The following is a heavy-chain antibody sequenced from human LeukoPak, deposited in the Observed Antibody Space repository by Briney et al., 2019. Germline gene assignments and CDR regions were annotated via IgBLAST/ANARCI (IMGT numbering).Heavy chain of an antibody. V-gene: IGHV1-69*05. J-gene: IGHJ5*02. D-gene: IGHD3-9*01. Sequence: SVKVSCKASGGTFSSYAISWVRQASGQGLEWMGGIIPIFGTANYAQKFQGRVTITTDESTSTAYMELSSLRSEATAVYYCARSRRLLRYFDWTSPEADWFDPWGQGTLVTVSS. CDR3: ARSRRLLRYFDWTSPEADWFDP. CDR2: IIPIFGTA. CDR1: GGTFSSYA.